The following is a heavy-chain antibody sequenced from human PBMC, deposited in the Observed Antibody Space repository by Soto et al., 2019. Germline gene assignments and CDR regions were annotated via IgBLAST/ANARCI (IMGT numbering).Heavy chain of an antibody. CDR3: ARHRCHSSTSGTGDWFDP. J-gene: IGHJ5*02. CDR2: IHYTGST. V-gene: IGHV4-39*01. D-gene: IGHD2-2*01. CDR1: GGSISRPTSY. Sequence: SDTLSHTCTVSGGSISRPTSYWGWIRQPPGKGLEWIGAIHYTGSTYYDPSLNSRVTISVDTSKNQFSLRLSSVTAADTAVYSCARHRCHSSTSGTGDWFDPWGQG.